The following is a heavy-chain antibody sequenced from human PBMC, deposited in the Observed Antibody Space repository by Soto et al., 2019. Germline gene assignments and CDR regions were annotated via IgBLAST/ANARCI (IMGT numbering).Heavy chain of an antibody. J-gene: IGHJ4*02. Sequence: PSETLSLTCTVSGGSIRSYYWNWIRQPAGKGLEWLGRIFTTGTTNYSPSLKSRVSMSVDTSRNQFSLELRSVTAADTAVYYCARAGCSGNACFEYFFDHWGKGTLVTVSS. D-gene: IGHD2-15*01. CDR1: GGSIRSYY. V-gene: IGHV4-4*07. CDR2: IFTTGTT. CDR3: ARAGCSGNACFEYFFDH.